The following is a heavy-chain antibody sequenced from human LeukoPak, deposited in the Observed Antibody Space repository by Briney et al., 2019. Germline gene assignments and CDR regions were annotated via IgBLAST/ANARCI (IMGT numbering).Heavy chain of an antibody. V-gene: IGHV3-7*01. CDR1: GFTFSSYW. D-gene: IGHD4-11*01. CDR3: ARDASTTVTTLYYYYYYMDV. J-gene: IGHJ6*03. CDR2: IKQDGSEK. Sequence: GGSLRLSCAASGFTFSSYWMSWVRQAPGKGLEWVANIKQDGSEKYYVDSVKGRFTISRDNAKNSLYLQMNSLRAEDTAVYYCARDASTTVTTLYYYYYYMDVWGKGTTVTVSS.